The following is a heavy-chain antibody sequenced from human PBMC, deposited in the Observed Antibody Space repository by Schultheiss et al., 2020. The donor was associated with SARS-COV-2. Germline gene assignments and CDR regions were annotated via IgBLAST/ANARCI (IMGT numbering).Heavy chain of an antibody. J-gene: IGHJ6*02. CDR2: INPNSGGT. Sequence: ASVKVSCKASGYTFTGYYMHWVRQAPGQGLEWMGWINPNSGGTNYAQKFQGRVTMTRDTSISTAYMELSRLRSDDTAVYYCARGHEYCSGGSCYRSYYYYYGMDVWGQGTTVTVSS. CDR1: GYTFTGYY. D-gene: IGHD2-15*01. V-gene: IGHV1-2*02. CDR3: ARGHEYCSGGSCYRSYYYYYGMDV.